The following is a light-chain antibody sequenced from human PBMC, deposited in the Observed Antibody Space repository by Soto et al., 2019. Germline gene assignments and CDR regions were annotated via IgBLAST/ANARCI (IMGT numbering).Light chain of an antibody. V-gene: IGKV2-24*01. CDR1: ESLLHSDGNTY. CDR2: QIS. J-gene: IGKJ1*01. Sequence: DIVLTQTPLTASVTPGQPASFSCGSSESLLHSDGNTYLSWLHQRTGQPPRLLLYQISKQFSGVPDRFSGSGAGTNFTLKISRVEVEDVGTLFCMRSSHLRMFGQGTKVEI. CDR3: MRSSHLRM.